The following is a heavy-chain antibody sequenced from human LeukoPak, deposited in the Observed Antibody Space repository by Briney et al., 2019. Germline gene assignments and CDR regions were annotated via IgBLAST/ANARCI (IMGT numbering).Heavy chain of an antibody. Sequence: PGGSLRLSCEGSGFTFSSYGMHWVRQAPGKGLEWVAFIRYDGSNKYYADSVKGRFTISRDNSKNTLYLQMNSLRAEDTAVYYCAKDLEQYLGSGYAFRRGATFDYWGQGTLVTVSS. CDR2: IRYDGSNK. CDR3: AKDLEQYLGSGYAFRRGATFDY. D-gene: IGHD5-12*01. J-gene: IGHJ4*02. V-gene: IGHV3-30*02. CDR1: GFTFSSYG.